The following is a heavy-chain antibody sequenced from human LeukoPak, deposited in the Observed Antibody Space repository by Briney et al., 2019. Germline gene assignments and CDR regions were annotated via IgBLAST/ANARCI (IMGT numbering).Heavy chain of an antibody. CDR3: ARGRALWKYYFDY. CDR1: GGTFSSYA. CDR2: IIPIFGTA. J-gene: IGHJ4*02. D-gene: IGHD5-18*01. V-gene: IGHV1-69*13. Sequence: SVKVSCKASGGTFSSYAISWVRQAPGQGPEWMGGIIPIFGTANYAQKFQGRVTITADESTSTAYMELSSLRSEDTAVYYCARGRALWKYYFDYWGQGTLVTVSS.